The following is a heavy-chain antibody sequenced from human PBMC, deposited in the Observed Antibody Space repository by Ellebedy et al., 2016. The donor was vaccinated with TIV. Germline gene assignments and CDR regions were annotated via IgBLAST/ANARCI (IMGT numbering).Heavy chain of an antibody. CDR3: VKHNGGSGPNWFAP. J-gene: IGHJ5*02. Sequence: GGSLRLXXAASGFIFSNYRMNWVRQTPGKGLEWVSSISDSGSYVSYTDSVKGRFTISRDNAKNALYLQINSLRVEDAGTYYCVKHNGGSGPNWFAPWGQGTLVTVSS. CDR2: ISDSGSYV. D-gene: IGHD2-8*01. V-gene: IGHV3-21*01. CDR1: GFIFSNYR.